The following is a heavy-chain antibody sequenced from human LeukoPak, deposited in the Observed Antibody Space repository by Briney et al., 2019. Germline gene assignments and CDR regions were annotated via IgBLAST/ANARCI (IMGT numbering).Heavy chain of an antibody. J-gene: IGHJ5*02. CDR3: AKRIVGATSWFDP. CDR2: IYYSGST. Sequence: SETLSLTCTVSGGSISSSSYYWGWIRQPPGKGLEWIGSIYYSGSTYYNPSLKSRVTISVDTSKNQFSLKLSSVTAADTAVCYCAKRIVGATSWFDPWGQGTLVTVSS. CDR1: GGSISSSSYY. D-gene: IGHD1-26*01. V-gene: IGHV4-39*01.